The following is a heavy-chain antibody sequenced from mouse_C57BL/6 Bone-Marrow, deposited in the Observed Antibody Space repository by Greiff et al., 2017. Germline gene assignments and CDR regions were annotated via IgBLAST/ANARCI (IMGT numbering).Heavy chain of an antibody. Sequence: QVQLQQSGPELVKPGASVKISCKASGYAFSSSWMNWVKQRPGKGLEWIGRIYPGDGDTNYNGKLKGKATLTADKSSSTAYMQLSSLTSEDSAVYFCARGGSSGPFAYWGQGTLVTVSA. CDR2: IYPGDGDT. V-gene: IGHV1-82*01. CDR3: ARGGSSGPFAY. CDR1: GYAFSSSW. J-gene: IGHJ3*01. D-gene: IGHD3-2*02.